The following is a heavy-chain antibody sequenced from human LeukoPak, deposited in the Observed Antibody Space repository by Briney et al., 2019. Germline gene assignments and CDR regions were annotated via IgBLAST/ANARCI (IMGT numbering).Heavy chain of an antibody. J-gene: IGHJ3*02. Sequence: PGGSLRLSCAASGFTFSSYEMNWVRQAPGKGLEWVSYISSSGSTIYYADSVKGRFTISRDNAKNSLYLQMNSLRAEDTAVYYCARGGRGSYWEGAFDIWGQGTMVTVSS. D-gene: IGHD1-26*01. V-gene: IGHV3-48*03. CDR2: ISSSGSTI. CDR3: ARGGRGSYWEGAFDI. CDR1: GFTFSSYE.